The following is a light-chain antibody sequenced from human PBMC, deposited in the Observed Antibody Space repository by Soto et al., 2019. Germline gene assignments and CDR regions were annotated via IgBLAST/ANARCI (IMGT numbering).Light chain of an antibody. CDR2: GAS. CDR3: QQYNNWPPIT. Sequence: EILMAQSPAPLSVSPGETATPSRRASQSVSTNLAWYQQKPGQAPRLLIYGASTRATGIPARFSGSGSGTEFTLTISSLQSEDFAVYYCQQYNNWPPITFGQGTRLEI. CDR1: QSVSTN. J-gene: IGKJ5*01. V-gene: IGKV3-15*01.